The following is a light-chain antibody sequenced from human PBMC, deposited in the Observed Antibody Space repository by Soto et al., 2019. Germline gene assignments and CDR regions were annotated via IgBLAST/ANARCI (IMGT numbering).Light chain of an antibody. J-gene: IGKJ2*02. CDR2: GAS. V-gene: IGKV3-20*01. CDR1: QSVTSNY. CDR3: QQYGSSGT. Sequence: VLTQSPGTLSLSPGERATLSCRASQSVTSNYLAWYQQRPGQAPRLLIYGASSRAAGIPDRFSGSGSGTDFALNISRLEPEDFAVYYCQQYGSSGTFGQGTKLEIK.